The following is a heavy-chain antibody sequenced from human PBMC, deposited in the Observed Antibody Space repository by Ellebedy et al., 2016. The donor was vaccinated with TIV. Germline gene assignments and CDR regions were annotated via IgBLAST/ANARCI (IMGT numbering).Heavy chain of an antibody. CDR1: GLTFSSHA. CDR3: ARGGVTAAMDV. D-gene: IGHD2-2*01. Sequence: PGGSLRLSCAASGLTFSSHAMSWVRQAPGKGLEWVSSITESGCNTYYADSVKGRFTISRDNAKNTSYLQRNSLKAEDTAVYYCARGGVTAAMDVWGQGATVTVSS. CDR2: ITESGCNT. J-gene: IGHJ6*02. V-gene: IGHV3-23*01.